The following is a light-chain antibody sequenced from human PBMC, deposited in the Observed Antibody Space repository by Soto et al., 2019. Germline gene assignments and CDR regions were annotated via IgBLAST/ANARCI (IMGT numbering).Light chain of an antibody. J-gene: IGKJ5*01. CDR2: DVS. CDR1: QSISGY. Sequence: IVVTQSPGTLSVSPGERATPSCRASQSISGYLAWYQQKPGQAPRVIIYDVSNRATGIPARFSGSGSGTDCTLTISSLEPEDVAIYYCQQRNYWQVTFGQGTRLEIK. CDR3: QQRNYWQVT. V-gene: IGKV3-11*01.